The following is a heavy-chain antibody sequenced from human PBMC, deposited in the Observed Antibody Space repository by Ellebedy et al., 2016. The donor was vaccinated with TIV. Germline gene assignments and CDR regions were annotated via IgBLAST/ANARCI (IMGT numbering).Heavy chain of an antibody. J-gene: IGHJ4*02. V-gene: IGHV4-59*01. D-gene: IGHD1-26*01. Sequence: MPGGSLRLSCTVSGGSISSYYWSWIRQAPGKELEWIGHINYSGTTNYNPSLKSRVRISVDTSKNQFSLKVTSVTAADTAVYYCARAIGGSYEGYWGQGTLVTVSS. CDR2: INYSGTT. CDR3: ARAIGGSYEGY. CDR1: GGSISSYY.